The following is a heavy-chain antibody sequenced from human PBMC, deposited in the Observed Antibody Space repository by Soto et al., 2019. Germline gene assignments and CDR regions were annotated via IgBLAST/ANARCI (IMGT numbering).Heavy chain of an antibody. Sequence: PSETLSLTCTVSGGSISSGGYYWSWIRQHPGKGLEWIGYIYYSGSTYYNPSLKSRVTISVDTSKNQFSLKLSSVTAADTAVYYCASITSCSGGSCSGAFDIWDQGTMVTVSS. J-gene: IGHJ3*02. D-gene: IGHD2-15*01. CDR2: IYYSGST. CDR3: ASITSCSGGSCSGAFDI. V-gene: IGHV4-31*03. CDR1: GGSISSGGYY.